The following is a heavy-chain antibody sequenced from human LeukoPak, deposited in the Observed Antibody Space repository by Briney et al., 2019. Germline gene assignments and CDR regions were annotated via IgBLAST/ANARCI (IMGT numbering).Heavy chain of an antibody. CDR1: GGSFSSYY. V-gene: IGHV4-34*01. D-gene: IGHD3-22*01. J-gene: IGHJ4*02. CDR3: ARGRGLKTYYYDSSGYYPAGY. CDR2: INHSGST. Sequence: SETLSLTCAVYGGSFSSYYWSWIRQPPGKGLEWIGEINHSGSTNYNPSLKSRVTISVDTSKNQFSLKLSSVTAADTAVYYCARGRGLKTYYYDSSGYYPAGYWGQGTLVTVSS.